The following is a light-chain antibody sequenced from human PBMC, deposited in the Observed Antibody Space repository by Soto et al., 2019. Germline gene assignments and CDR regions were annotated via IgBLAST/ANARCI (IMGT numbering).Light chain of an antibody. CDR2: AAS. CDR1: QDIGGR. Sequence: DIQMTQAPSSVSASVGARITIACRTSQDIGGRFAWYQQKPRKPPKLLIYAASSLQSGVPSSCSSSGSAKDFTPTISSLQPEDFATYYCQQANSCPVTFGQGTRLEIK. CDR3: QQANSCPVT. J-gene: IGKJ5*01. V-gene: IGKV1-12*01.